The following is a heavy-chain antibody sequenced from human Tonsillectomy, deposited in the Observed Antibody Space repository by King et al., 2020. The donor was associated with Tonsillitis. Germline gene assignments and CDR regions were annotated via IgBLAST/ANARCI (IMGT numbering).Heavy chain of an antibody. D-gene: IGHD3-22*01. CDR3: AREGANYYDSSGWDY. Sequence: QLVQSGAEVKKPGSSVNVSCKAFGGTFNNYAISWVRQAPGQGLEWMGGIIVVFGTTNYAQKVQGRVTITADMSTSTAYMELSSLRSEDTAVYYCAREGANYYDSSGWDYWGQGTLVTVSS. CDR1: GGTFNNYA. V-gene: IGHV1-69*06. CDR2: IIVVFGTT. J-gene: IGHJ4*02.